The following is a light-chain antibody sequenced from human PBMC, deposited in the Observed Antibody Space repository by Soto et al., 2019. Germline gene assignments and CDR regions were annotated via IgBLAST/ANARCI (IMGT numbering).Light chain of an antibody. CDR1: SSDVGGYNY. CDR2: EVS. Sequence: QSALTQPASVSGSPGQSTTISCTGTSSDVGGYNYVSWYQQHPGKAPKLMIYEVSNRPSGVSNRFSGFKSGNTASLTISGLQAEDEADYYCTSYTNGSLIFGGGTKLTVL. V-gene: IGLV2-14*01. J-gene: IGLJ2*01. CDR3: TSYTNGSLI.